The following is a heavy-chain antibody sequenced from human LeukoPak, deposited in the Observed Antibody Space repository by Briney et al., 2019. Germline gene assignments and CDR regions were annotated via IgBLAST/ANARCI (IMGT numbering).Heavy chain of an antibody. D-gene: IGHD1-26*01. CDR3: AKDSWRGWELLRSDDAFDI. CDR2: ISGSGGST. V-gene: IGHV3-23*01. J-gene: IGHJ3*02. Sequence: SGGSLRLSCAASGFTFSSYAMSWVRQAPGKGLEWVSAISGSGGSTYYADSVKGRFTISRDNSKNTLYLQMNSLRAEDTAAYYCAKDSWRGWELLRSDDAFDIWGQGTMVTVSS. CDR1: GFTFSSYA.